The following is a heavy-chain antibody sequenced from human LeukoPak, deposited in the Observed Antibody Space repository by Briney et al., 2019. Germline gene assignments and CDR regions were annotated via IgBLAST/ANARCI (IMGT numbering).Heavy chain of an antibody. J-gene: IGHJ4*02. CDR1: RGSVSTSSYY. CDR3: ARQGDGHKNCFDK. CDR2: IFYTGST. Sequence: PSETLSLTCTVSRGSVSTSSYYWGWIRQPPGKGLEWLVSIFYTGSTYYNPSLKSRVTLSVDMSKNQFSLNLTSVTAADTAVYYCARQGDGHKNCFDKWGQGTLVTVSS. D-gene: IGHD5-24*01. V-gene: IGHV4-39*01.